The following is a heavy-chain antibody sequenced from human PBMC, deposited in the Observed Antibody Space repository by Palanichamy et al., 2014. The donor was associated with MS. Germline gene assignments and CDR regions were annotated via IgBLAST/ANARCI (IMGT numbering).Heavy chain of an antibody. Sequence: VQLQDGPRTGEAFTRPCPSPALSLVTPSPVVVTTGIGSGSRRKGLEWIGRIYISGSTSYNPSLKSRVTISVDTSNNQFSLELSSVTAADTAVYYCARVQRSIVGAIYPFDMWGQGTMVTVSS. J-gene: IGHJ3*02. D-gene: IGHD1-26*01. CDR3: ARVQRSIVGAIYPFDM. CDR2: IYISGST. CDR1: VTPSPVVVTT. V-gene: IGHV4-61*02.